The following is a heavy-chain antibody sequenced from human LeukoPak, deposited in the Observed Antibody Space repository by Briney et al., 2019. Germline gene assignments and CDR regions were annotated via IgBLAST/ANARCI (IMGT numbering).Heavy chain of an antibody. V-gene: IGHV6-1*01. J-gene: IGHJ5*02. CDR1: GDSVSINSAA. Sequence: SPTLSLTCAISGDSVSINSAAWNWIRQSPSRGLEWLGRTYYRSKWYNDYAVSVKSRITINPDTSKNQFSLQLKSVTPEDTAVYYCARDPHIVVVPAAPAGFDPWGQGTLVTVSS. CDR3: ARDPHIVVVPAAPAGFDP. D-gene: IGHD2-2*01. CDR2: TYYRSKWYN.